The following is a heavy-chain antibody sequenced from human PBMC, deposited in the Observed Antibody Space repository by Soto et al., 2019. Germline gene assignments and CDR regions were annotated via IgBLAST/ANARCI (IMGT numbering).Heavy chain of an antibody. D-gene: IGHD4-17*01. J-gene: IGHJ4*02. CDR3: AGDSNGDYHFDY. Sequence: QVQLVQSGAEVKKPGASVKVSCKASGYTFTSYAMHWVRQAPGQRLEWMGWINAGNGNTKYSQKFQGRVTITRDTSASTAYMELSSLRSEDTAVYYCAGDSNGDYHFDYWGQGTLVTVSS. CDR2: INAGNGNT. CDR1: GYTFTSYA. V-gene: IGHV1-3*01.